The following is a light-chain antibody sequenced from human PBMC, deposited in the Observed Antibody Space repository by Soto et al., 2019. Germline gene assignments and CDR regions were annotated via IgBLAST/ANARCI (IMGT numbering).Light chain of an antibody. Sequence: DIQMTQSPSALSASVGDRVTITCRASQSISSYLNWYQQKPGKAPKLLIYAASSLQSGVPSRFSGSGSGTDFTLTISSLQPEDFATYYCQQSYSTPRTFGQRTKADIK. CDR3: QQSYSTPRT. V-gene: IGKV1-39*01. CDR1: QSISSY. J-gene: IGKJ1*01. CDR2: AAS.